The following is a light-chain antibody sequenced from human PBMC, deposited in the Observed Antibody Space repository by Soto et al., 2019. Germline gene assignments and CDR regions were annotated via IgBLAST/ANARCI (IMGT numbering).Light chain of an antibody. Sequence: EIVLTRPPATLSVSPGERVTLSCRASQSVDINLAWYQQKPGQAPRLLIYGASTRAIDMPGRFSGRGSGTEFTLTISSLQSEDFAVYYCQQYRNWPRMFGQGTKVDIK. CDR2: GAS. CDR3: QQYRNWPRM. J-gene: IGKJ1*01. CDR1: QSVDIN. V-gene: IGKV3-15*01.